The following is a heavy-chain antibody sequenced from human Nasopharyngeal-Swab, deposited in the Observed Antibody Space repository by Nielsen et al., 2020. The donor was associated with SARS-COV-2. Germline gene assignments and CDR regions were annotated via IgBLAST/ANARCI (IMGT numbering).Heavy chain of an antibody. V-gene: IGHV1-8*03. J-gene: IGHJ6*02. CDR1: GYTFTSYD. CDR2: MNPNSGNT. D-gene: IGHD2-21*02. CDR3: ARLYCGGDCSYYYYYGMDV. Sequence: ASAKVSCKASGYTFTSYDINWVRQATGQGLEWMGWMNPNSGNTGYAQKFQGRVTITRNTSISTAYMELSSLRSEDTAVYYCARLYCGGDCSYYYYYGMDVWGQGTTVTSP.